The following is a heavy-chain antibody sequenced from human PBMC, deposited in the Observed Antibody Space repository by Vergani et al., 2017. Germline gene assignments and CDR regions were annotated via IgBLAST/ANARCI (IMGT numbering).Heavy chain of an antibody. J-gene: IGHJ4*02. V-gene: IGHV3-30*02. CDR3: ATSGTYGEDYFDY. CDR2: IRYDGSDK. D-gene: IGHD1-26*01. Sequence: QVQLMGSGGGVVQPGGSLRLPCAASGFSFSAYGMNWVRQTPGKGLEWVAFIRYDGSDKYYTASVKGRFTISRDNSKNIVYLQMNSLRVDDTALYYCATSGTYGEDYFDYWGQGALVNVST. CDR1: GFSFSAYG.